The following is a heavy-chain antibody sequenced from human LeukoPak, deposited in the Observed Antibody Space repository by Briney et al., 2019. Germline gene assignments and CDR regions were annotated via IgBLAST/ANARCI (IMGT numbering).Heavy chain of an antibody. J-gene: IGHJ5*02. Sequence: PGGSLRLSCAASGFTFSHHAMSWARQSLGKRLEWVSVIIGDGSNANYADSVKGRFTISRDNSNNMLYLQMNSLRGEDTAVYYCAKSMTTTNVDWFDPWGQGTLVTVSS. CDR3: AKSMTTTNVDWFDP. V-gene: IGHV3-23*01. D-gene: IGHD2-8*01. CDR1: GFTFSHHA. CDR2: IIGDGSNA.